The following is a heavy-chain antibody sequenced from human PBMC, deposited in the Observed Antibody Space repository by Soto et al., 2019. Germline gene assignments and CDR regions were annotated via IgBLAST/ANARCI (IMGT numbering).Heavy chain of an antibody. D-gene: IGHD6-13*01. V-gene: IGHV4-31*03. Sequence: QVQLQESGPGLVKPSQTLSLTCTVSGGSISSGGYYWSWIRQHPGKGLEWIGYIYYSWSTYYNPSLKSRVNISVDTSKNQFSLKLSSVTAADTAVYYCARVGRSIAAAGTHFDYWGQGTLVTVSS. CDR3: ARVGRSIAAAGTHFDY. CDR2: IYYSWST. CDR1: GGSISSGGYY. J-gene: IGHJ4*02.